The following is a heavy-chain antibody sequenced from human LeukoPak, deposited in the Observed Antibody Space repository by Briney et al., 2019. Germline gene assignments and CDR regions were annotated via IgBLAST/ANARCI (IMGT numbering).Heavy chain of an antibody. CDR3: AKDSAFYYIDV. Sequence: GGSLRLSCAASGFTFSSYSMNWARQAPGKGLEWVSYISYSSSTIYYADSVKGRFTISRDNGKNTLYLQMNSLKGDDTAVYYCAKDSAFYYIDVWGKGTTVIISS. CDR1: GFTFSSYS. D-gene: IGHD3-10*01. CDR2: ISYSSSTI. J-gene: IGHJ6*03. V-gene: IGHV3-48*01.